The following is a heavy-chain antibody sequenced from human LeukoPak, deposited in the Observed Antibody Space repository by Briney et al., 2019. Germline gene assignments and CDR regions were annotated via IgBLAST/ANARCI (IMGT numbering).Heavy chain of an antibody. Sequence: PGGSLRLSCAASGFTFSSCGMHWVRQAPGKGLEWVAVIWYDGSNKYYADSVKGRFTISRDNSKNTLYLQMNSLRAEDTAVYYCARGSGHCSSTSCYYFDYWGQGTLVTVSS. CDR1: GFTFSSCG. CDR3: ARGSGHCSSTSCYYFDY. CDR2: IWYDGSNK. D-gene: IGHD2-2*01. J-gene: IGHJ4*02. V-gene: IGHV3-33*01.